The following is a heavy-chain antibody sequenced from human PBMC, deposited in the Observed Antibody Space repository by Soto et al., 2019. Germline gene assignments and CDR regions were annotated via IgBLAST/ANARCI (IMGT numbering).Heavy chain of an antibody. CDR2: ISYGGGDK. Sequence: GGSLRLSCAASGFTFNSYAMHWVRQAPGKGLEWVAVISYGGGDKYYADSVKGRFTISRDNAKNTLYLQMNSLRAEDTAVYYCARRDYYDSSGYGPWGQGTLVTVSS. J-gene: IGHJ5*02. CDR1: GFTFNSYA. V-gene: IGHV3-30-3*01. D-gene: IGHD3-22*01. CDR3: ARRDYYDSSGYGP.